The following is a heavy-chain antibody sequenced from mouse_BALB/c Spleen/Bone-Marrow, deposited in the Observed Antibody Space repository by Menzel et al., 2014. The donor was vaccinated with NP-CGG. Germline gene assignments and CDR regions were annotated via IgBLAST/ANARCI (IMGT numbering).Heavy chain of an antibody. D-gene: IGHD1-2*01. Sequence: QVQLQQSGAELVKPGASVKLSCKASGYTITNYDINWVRQRPEQGLEWIGWIFPGNGSTNYNEKFKGKATLTTDKSSSTAYMQLSRLTSEDSAVYFCARSNSISTATDYWGQGTTLTVSS. CDR2: IFPGNGST. CDR3: ARSNSISTATDY. CDR1: GYTITNYD. J-gene: IGHJ2*01. V-gene: IGHV1-85*01.